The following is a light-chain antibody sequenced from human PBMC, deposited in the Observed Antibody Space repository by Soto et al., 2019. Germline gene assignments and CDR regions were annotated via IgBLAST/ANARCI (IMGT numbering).Light chain of an antibody. J-gene: IGKJ2*01. CDR2: AAS. V-gene: IGKV1-39*01. Sequence: DIQMTQSPSSLSAALGDTVTITCRASQSISNYLNWYQHKPGKAPKVLINAASRLQSGVPSRFSGSESGTNFTLTISSLQPEDFATYYCQQSDSDPYIFGQGTKLEIK. CDR3: QQSDSDPYI. CDR1: QSISNY.